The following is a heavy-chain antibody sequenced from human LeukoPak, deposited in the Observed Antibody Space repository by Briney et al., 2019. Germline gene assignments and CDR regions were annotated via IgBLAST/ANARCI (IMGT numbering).Heavy chain of an antibody. CDR1: GFTVSSNY. CDR2: IYSGGST. D-gene: IGHD4-17*01. CDR3: ARGYYGDLDAFDI. Sequence: GSLRLSCAASGFTVSSNYMSWVRQAPGKGLEWVSVIYSGGSTYYADSVKGRFTISRDNSKNTLYLQMNSLRAEDTAVYYCARGYYGDLDAFDIWGQGTMVTVSS. V-gene: IGHV3-53*01. J-gene: IGHJ3*02.